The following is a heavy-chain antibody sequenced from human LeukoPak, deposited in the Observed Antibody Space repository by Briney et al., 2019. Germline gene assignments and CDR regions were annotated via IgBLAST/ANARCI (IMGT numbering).Heavy chain of an antibody. J-gene: IGHJ4*02. CDR3: AKAVVGYSSRGDY. CDR2: ISGSGGST. Sequence: GGSLRLSCAASGFTFGSYAMSWVRQAPGKGLEWVSAISGSGGSTYYADSVKGRFTISRDNSKNTLYLQMNSLRAEDTAVYYCAKAVVGYSSRGDYWGQGTLVTVSS. CDR1: GFTFGSYA. D-gene: IGHD5-18*01. V-gene: IGHV3-23*01.